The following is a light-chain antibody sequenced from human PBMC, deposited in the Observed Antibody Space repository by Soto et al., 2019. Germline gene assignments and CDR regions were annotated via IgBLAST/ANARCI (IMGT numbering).Light chain of an antibody. V-gene: IGKV3-20*01. Sequence: EILLTQSPDSLSLSPGDRATLSCRASQSFSSTFSAWYQQKPGQAPRLLIYGASSRATGIPDRFSGSGSGTDFTLTISRLEPEDFAVYYCQHYASSLTFGQGTKVEIK. CDR2: GAS. J-gene: IGKJ1*01. CDR1: QSFSSTF. CDR3: QHYASSLT.